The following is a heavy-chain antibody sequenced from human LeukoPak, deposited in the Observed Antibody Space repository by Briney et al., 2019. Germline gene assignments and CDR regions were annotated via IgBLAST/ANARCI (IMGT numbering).Heavy chain of an antibody. CDR2: ISYDGSHK. Sequence: GGSLRLSCAASGFTFSSYGMHWVRQAPGKGLEWVAVISYDGSHKFYADSVKGRFTVSRDNSKYTVNLLMNSLRAEDTAVYYCARDLGITADGNYFDYWGQGTLVTVSS. CDR1: GFTFSSYG. J-gene: IGHJ4*02. V-gene: IGHV3-30*03. CDR3: ARDLGITADGNYFDY. D-gene: IGHD6-13*01.